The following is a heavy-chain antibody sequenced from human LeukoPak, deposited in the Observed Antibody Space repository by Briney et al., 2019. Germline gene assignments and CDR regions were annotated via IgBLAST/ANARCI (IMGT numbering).Heavy chain of an antibody. CDR1: GGSISRSSYY. D-gene: IGHD1-1*01. V-gene: IGHV4-39*07. CDR2: MYYSGGT. CDR3: ARAGTIQNKGAFDI. J-gene: IGHJ3*02. Sequence: PSETLSLTCTVSGGSISRSSYYWGWIRQPPGKGLEWIGSMYYSGGTYYNPSLKSRVSISVDRSKNQFSLKLSSVTAADTAVYYCARAGTIQNKGAFDIWGQGTMVTVSS.